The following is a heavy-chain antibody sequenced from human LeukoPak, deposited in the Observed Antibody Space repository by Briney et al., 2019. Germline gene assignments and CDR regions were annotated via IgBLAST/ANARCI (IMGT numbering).Heavy chain of an antibody. J-gene: IGHJ4*02. V-gene: IGHV4-59*08. D-gene: IGHD3-10*01. Sequence: PSETLSLTCTVSGGSISSYYWSWIRQPPGKGLEWIGYIYYSGSTNYNPSLKSRVTISVDTSKNQFSLKLSSVTAADTAVYYCARRAREFGWVFDYWGQGTLVTVSS. CDR2: IYYSGST. CDR1: GGSISSYY. CDR3: ARRAREFGWVFDY.